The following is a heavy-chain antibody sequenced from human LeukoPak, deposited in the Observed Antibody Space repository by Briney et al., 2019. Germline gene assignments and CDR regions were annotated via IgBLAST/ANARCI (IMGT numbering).Heavy chain of an antibody. V-gene: IGHV3-23*01. CDR2: ISGSGGST. CDR1: GFTFSSYA. D-gene: IGHD1-26*01. J-gene: IGHJ4*02. Sequence: GGSLRLSCAASGFTFSSYAMSWVRQAPGKGLEWVSVISGSGGSTYYADSVKGRFTISRDNSKNTLYLQMNSLRAEDTAVYYCAKDLGEWELLFDYWGQGTLVTVSS. CDR3: AKDLGEWELLFDY.